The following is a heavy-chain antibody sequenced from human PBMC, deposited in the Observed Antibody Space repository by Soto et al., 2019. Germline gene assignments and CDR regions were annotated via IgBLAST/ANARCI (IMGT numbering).Heavy chain of an antibody. V-gene: IGHV1-18*01. J-gene: IGHJ4*02. CDR2: ISAYNGNT. CDR1: GYTFTSYG. CDR3: ARDGSGEYYGSGSPFDY. D-gene: IGHD3-10*01. Sequence: QVQLVQSGAGVKKPGASVKVSCKASGYTFTSYGISWVRQAPGQGLEWMGWISAYNGNTNYAQKLQGRVTMTTDTSTSTAYMELRSLRSDDTAVYYCARDGSGEYYGSGSPFDYWGQGTLVTVSS.